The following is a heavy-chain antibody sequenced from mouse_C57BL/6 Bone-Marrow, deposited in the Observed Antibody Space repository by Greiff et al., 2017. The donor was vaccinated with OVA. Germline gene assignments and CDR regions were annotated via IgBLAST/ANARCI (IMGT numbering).Heavy chain of an antibody. CDR2: ISTGGGST. Sequence: EVQLVESGGGLVQPGASLKLSCAASGFTFSDYYMYWVRQTPEKRLEWVAYISTGGGSTYYPDTVKGKFTISRDNAKNTLYLKMSRLKSEDTAMYYCARHACDDWGQGTTLTVSS. J-gene: IGHJ2*01. CDR1: GFTFSDYY. V-gene: IGHV5-12*01. CDR3: ARHACDD.